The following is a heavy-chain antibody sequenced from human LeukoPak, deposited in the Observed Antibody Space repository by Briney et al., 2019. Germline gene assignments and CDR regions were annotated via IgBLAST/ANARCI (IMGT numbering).Heavy chain of an antibody. D-gene: IGHD6-19*01. Sequence: GASVKVSCKASGYTFTDYFIHWVRHAPGQGLEWMGWITPKSGGTNYAQKFQGRVTITRDPSISTAYMELSSLRSDDTAVYFCAREKGPVAGTGVGSFDHWGQGTLVTVSS. J-gene: IGHJ4*02. V-gene: IGHV1-2*02. CDR2: ITPKSGGT. CDR1: GYTFTDYF. CDR3: AREKGPVAGTGVGSFDH.